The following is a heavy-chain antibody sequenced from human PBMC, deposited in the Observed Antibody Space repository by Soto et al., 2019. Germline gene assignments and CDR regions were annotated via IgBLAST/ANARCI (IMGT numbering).Heavy chain of an antibody. Sequence: PSQTLSLTCAISGDSVSSNSAAWNWIRQSPSRGLEWLGRTYYRSKWYNDYAVSVKSRITINPDTSKNQFSLQLNSGSPEDTAVYFCSRDPGYCIGGSCYYFDSWGQGTLVTVSS. CDR1: GDSVSSNSAA. J-gene: IGHJ4*02. CDR3: SRDPGYCIGGSCYYFDS. V-gene: IGHV6-1*01. CDR2: TYYRSKWYN. D-gene: IGHD2-15*01.